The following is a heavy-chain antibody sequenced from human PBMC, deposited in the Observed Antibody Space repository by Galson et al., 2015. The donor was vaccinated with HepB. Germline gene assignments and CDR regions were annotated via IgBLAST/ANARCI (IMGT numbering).Heavy chain of an antibody. Sequence: IRQPPRKGLEWIGEINHSGSTNYNPSLKSRVTISVDTSKNQFSLKLSSVTAADTAVYYCARIGRGYSYGRAEVGDYWGQGTLVTVSS. V-gene: IGHV4-34*01. J-gene: IGHJ4*02. CDR2: INHSGST. D-gene: IGHD5-18*01. CDR3: ARIGRGYSYGRAEVGDY.